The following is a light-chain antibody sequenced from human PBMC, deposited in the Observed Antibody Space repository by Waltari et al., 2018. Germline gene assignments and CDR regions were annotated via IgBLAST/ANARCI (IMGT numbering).Light chain of an antibody. CDR2: ESS. CDR1: QSVSSY. V-gene: IGKV3-11*01. Sequence: EIVLTQSPATLSLSPGERATLSCRASQSVSSYLAWYQQKPGQAPRLLIYESSNRATGIPDRVSGSGSGTDFTLTISSLEPEDFAVYYCQQRSNWPPAFGQGTKVEIK. J-gene: IGKJ1*01. CDR3: QQRSNWPPA.